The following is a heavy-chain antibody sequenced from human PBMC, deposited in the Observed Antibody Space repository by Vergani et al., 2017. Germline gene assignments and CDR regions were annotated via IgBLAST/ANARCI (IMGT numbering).Heavy chain of an antibody. Sequence: QVQLQESGPGLVKPSQTLSLTCTVSGGSINSHNYYWSWIRQPAGKGLEWIGHIHTSGSNNDNPSLKIRVTMAEDTYKNLFSLNLNSVTAADTAVYFCARGSCLGGSCYKPLFDYGGQGILVTVSS. CDR3: ARGSCLGGSCYKPLFDY. CDR2: IHTSGSN. J-gene: IGHJ4*02. CDR1: GGSINSHNYY. D-gene: IGHD2-15*01. V-gene: IGHV4-61*02.